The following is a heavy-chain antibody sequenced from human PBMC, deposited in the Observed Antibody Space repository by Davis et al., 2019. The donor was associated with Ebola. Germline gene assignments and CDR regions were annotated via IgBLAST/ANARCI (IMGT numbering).Heavy chain of an antibody. D-gene: IGHD6-6*01. CDR2: IYYSGST. J-gene: IGHJ5*02. CDR1: GSSISSSSYY. CDR3: ARAMGRVAARPSNWFDP. Sequence: ESLKISCTVSGSSISSSSYYWGWIRQPPGKGLEWIGSIYYSGSTYYNPSLKSRVTISVDTSKNQFSLKLSSVTAADTAVYYCARAMGRVAARPSNWFDPWGQGTLVTVSS. V-gene: IGHV4-39*07.